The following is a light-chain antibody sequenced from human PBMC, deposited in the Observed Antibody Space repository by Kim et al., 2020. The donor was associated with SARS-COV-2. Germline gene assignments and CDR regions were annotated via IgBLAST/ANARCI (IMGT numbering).Light chain of an antibody. Sequence: GQSVTIACSGSRSNIGSKIVYWYQQLPGTAPKLLIYSNNQRPSGVPDRFSGSKSGTSGSLAISGLQSEDEADYYCAAWDGSLNGYVFGTGTKVTVL. CDR2: SNN. V-gene: IGLV1-44*01. CDR1: RSNIGSKI. CDR3: AAWDGSLNGYV. J-gene: IGLJ1*01.